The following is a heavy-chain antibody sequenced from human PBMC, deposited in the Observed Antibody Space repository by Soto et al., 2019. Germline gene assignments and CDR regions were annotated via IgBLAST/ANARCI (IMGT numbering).Heavy chain of an antibody. CDR3: AIEVGRSNQFDL. J-gene: IGHJ5*02. Sequence: GASVKVSCKASGGTFSSYAISWLRQAPGQGLEWMGGIIPIFGTANYAQKFQGRVTITADKSTSTAYMELSSLRSEDTAVYYFAIEVGRSNQFDLWGQGTMVTVSS. CDR1: GGTFSSYA. CDR2: IIPIFGTA. V-gene: IGHV1-69*06. D-gene: IGHD6-13*01.